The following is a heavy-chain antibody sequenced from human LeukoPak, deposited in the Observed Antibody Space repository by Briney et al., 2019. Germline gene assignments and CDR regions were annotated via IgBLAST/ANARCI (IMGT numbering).Heavy chain of an antibody. CDR1: GGSISGGDYY. D-gene: IGHD3-22*01. Sequence: TLSLTCTVSGGSISGGDYYWSWIRQPPGKGLEWIGYIYHSGSTHFNPSLKSRVTISVDTSKNQFSLKLSSVTAADTAVYFCARGPDSSGYYYFDYWGQGTLVTVSS. V-gene: IGHV4-30-4*01. CDR3: ARGPDSSGYYYFDY. J-gene: IGHJ4*02. CDR2: IYHSGST.